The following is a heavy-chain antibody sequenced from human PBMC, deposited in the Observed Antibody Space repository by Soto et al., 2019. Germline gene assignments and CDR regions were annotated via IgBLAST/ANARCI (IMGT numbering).Heavy chain of an antibody. D-gene: IGHD6-19*01. Sequence: ASVKVSCKASGYTFTGYYMHWVRQAPGQGLEWMGWINPNSGGTNYAQKFQGRVTMTRDTSISTAYMELSRLRSDDTAVYYCAINIAVAGTGRAPYYYGMDVWGQGTKAT. CDR3: AINIAVAGTGRAPYYYGMDV. CDR1: GYTFTGYY. CDR2: INPNSGGT. J-gene: IGHJ6*02. V-gene: IGHV1-2*02.